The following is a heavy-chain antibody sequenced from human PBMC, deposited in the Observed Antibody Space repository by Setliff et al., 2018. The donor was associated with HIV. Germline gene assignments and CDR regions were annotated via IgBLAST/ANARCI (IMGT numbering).Heavy chain of an antibody. CDR3: ARVSGLSGELLYFDY. CDR2: INAGNGHT. V-gene: IGHV1-3*01. CDR1: GYAFTSYA. D-gene: IGHD1-26*01. J-gene: IGHJ4*02. Sequence: ASVKVSCKASGYAFTSYALHWVRQAPGQRLEWMGWINAGNGHTKYSQKFQGRVSITRDTSASTAYMELSSLRSEDTAVYYCARVSGLSGELLYFDYWGLGTLVTVS.